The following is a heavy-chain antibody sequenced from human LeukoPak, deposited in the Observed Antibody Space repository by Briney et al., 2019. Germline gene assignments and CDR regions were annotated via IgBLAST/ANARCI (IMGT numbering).Heavy chain of an antibody. CDR2: IRSKANSYAT. V-gene: IGHV3-73*01. CDR1: GFTFSGSA. Sequence: GGSLRLSCAASGFTFSGSAMHWVRQASGKGLEWVGRIRSKANSYATAYAASVKGRLTISRDDSKNTAYLQMHSLKTEDTGVYYCTRGGAYHYGSGSYYGPFDYWGQGTLVTVSS. D-gene: IGHD3-10*01. J-gene: IGHJ4*02. CDR3: TRGGAYHYGSGSYYGPFDY.